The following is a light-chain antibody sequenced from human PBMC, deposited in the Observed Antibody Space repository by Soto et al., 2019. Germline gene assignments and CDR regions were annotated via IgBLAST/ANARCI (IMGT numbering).Light chain of an antibody. V-gene: IGKV1-5*03. CDR2: RAS. CDR3: QQYNSYWT. J-gene: IGKJ1*01. CDR1: QSISNW. Sequence: DIQITQSPSTLSASVGDRVTITCRASQSISNWLAWYQQTPGKAPKILIYRASTLESGDPSRFSGRGSGTEFTLTISSLQPDDLATYYCQQYNSYWTFGQGTKVDNK.